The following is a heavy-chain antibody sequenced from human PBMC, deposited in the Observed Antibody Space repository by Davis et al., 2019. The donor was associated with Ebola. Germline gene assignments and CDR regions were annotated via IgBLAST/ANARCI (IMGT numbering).Heavy chain of an antibody. V-gene: IGHV4-34*01. D-gene: IGHD2-2*01. CDR1: GGSFSDYY. CDR3: ASLHQIRGKACFDL. J-gene: IGHJ5*02. Sequence: PSETLSLTCAVYGGSFSDYYWSWVRQSPGEGLEWIGEINQRGDSDYNPSLRSRATLSVDRSKLQFSLRLASVTAADTAVYYCASLHQIRGKACFDLWGQGDLVVVSS. CDR2: INQRGDS.